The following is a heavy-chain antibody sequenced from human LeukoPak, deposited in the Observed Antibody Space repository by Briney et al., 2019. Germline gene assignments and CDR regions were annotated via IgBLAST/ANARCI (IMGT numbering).Heavy chain of an antibody. CDR3: ARALVVVAATGDYYYYYMDV. J-gene: IGHJ6*03. CDR2: IIPIFGTA. D-gene: IGHD2-15*01. CDR1: GGTFSSYA. V-gene: IGHV1-69*13. Sequence: ASVKVSCKASGGTFSSYAISWVRQAPGQGLEWMGGIIPIFGTANYAQKFQGRVTITADESTSTAYMELSSLRSEDTAVYYCARALVVVAATGDYYYYYMDVWGKGTTVTVSS.